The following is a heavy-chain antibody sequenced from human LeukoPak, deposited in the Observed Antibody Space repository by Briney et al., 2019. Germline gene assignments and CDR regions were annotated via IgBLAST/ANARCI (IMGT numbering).Heavy chain of an antibody. D-gene: IGHD3-22*01. CDR1: GFTFSDSY. V-gene: IGHV3-11*04. J-gene: IGHJ4*02. CDR2: ISGSGHDI. CDR3: AKGDNYYDSSGYYPAGFDY. Sequence: MPGGSLRLSCAASGFTFSDSYMTWVRQAPGKGVEWVAYISGSGHDINYSDSVKGRFTISRDNAKNSLDLQMSSLRVEDTAVYYCAKGDNYYDSSGYYPAGFDYWGQGTLVTVSS.